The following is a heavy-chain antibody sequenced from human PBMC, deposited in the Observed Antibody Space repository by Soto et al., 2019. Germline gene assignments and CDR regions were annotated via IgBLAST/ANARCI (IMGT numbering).Heavy chain of an antibody. Sequence: QVQLVQSGAEVKKPGASVKVSCKASGYTFTSYGISWVRQAPGQGLEWMGWISAYNGNTNYAQKLQGRVTMTTDTSTSTAYMELRSLRSDDTAVYYCAGDHPRSNYLYYYYYYMDVWGKGTTVTVSS. CDR1: GYTFTSYG. D-gene: IGHD4-4*01. CDR3: AGDHPRSNYLYYYYYYMDV. J-gene: IGHJ6*03. V-gene: IGHV1-18*01. CDR2: ISAYNGNT.